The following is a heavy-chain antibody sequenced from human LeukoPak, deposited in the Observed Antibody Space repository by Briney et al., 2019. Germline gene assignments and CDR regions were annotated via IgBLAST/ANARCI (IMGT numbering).Heavy chain of an antibody. CDR1: GFTFSTYS. J-gene: IGHJ3*02. CDR3: ARARGGYSYGYGAFDI. Sequence: GGSLRLSCAASGFTFSTYSMDWVRQAPGKGLEWVSSITSTSSSIYYGDSLKGRCTISRDNAKNSLYLQMNSLRAEDTAVYFCARARGGYSYGYGAFDIWGQGTMVTVSS. V-gene: IGHV3-21*01. CDR2: ITSTSSSI. D-gene: IGHD5-18*01.